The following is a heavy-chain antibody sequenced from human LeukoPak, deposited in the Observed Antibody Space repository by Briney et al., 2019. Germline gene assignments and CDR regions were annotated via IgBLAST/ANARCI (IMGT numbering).Heavy chain of an antibody. D-gene: IGHD3-22*01. V-gene: IGHV3-23*01. Sequence: PGGSLRLSCAASGFTVSSNYMNWVRQAPGKGLEWVSAISGSGGSTYYADSVKGRFTISRDNSKNTLYLQMNSLRAEDTAVYYCAKRDYYYDSSGYYVYGYWGQGTLVTVSS. CDR2: ISGSGGST. J-gene: IGHJ4*02. CDR3: AKRDYYYDSSGYYVYGY. CDR1: GFTVSSNY.